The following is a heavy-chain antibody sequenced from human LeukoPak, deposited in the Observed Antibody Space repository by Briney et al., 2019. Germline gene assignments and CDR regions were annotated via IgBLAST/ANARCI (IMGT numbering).Heavy chain of an antibody. Sequence: GASVKVSCKAPGYTFTSYDISWVRQAPGQGLEWMGWISAYNGNTNYAQNLQGRVTMSTDTSTSTAYMELRSLRSDDTAVYYCARDLGSSPLLLPQIGNFDYWGQGTLVTVSS. D-gene: IGHD2/OR15-2a*01. CDR2: ISAYNGNT. V-gene: IGHV1-18*01. CDR3: ARDLGSSPLLLPQIGNFDY. CDR1: GYTFTSYD. J-gene: IGHJ4*02.